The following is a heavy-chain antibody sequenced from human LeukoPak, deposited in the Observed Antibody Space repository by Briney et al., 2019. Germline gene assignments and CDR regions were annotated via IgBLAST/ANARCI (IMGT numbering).Heavy chain of an antibody. D-gene: IGHD3-10*01. CDR1: GYTFTSYD. CDR2: MNPNSGNT. J-gene: IGHJ4*02. CDR3: ARGIGRYYYGSGSLGY. Sequence: ASVKVSCKASGYTFTSYDMNWVRQATGQGLEWMGWMNPNSGNTGYAQKFQGRVTMTRNTSISTAYMELSSLRSEDTAVYYCARGIGRYYYGSGSLGYWGQGTLVTVSS. V-gene: IGHV1-8*01.